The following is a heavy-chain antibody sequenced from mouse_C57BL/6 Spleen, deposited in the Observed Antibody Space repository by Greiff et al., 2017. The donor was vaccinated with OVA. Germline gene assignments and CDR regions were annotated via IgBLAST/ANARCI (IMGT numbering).Heavy chain of an antibody. CDR2: INPGSGGT. CDR1: GYAFTNSL. J-gene: IGHJ2*01. V-gene: IGHV1-54*01. Sequence: VQLQQSGAELVRPGTSVKVSCKASGYAFTNSLIEWVKPRPGQGLEWIGVINPGSGGTNYNEKFKGKATLTAEKSSSTAYMQLSSLTSEDSAVYFCARLGQGYWGQGTTLTVSS. D-gene: IGHD3-3*01. CDR3: ARLGQGY.